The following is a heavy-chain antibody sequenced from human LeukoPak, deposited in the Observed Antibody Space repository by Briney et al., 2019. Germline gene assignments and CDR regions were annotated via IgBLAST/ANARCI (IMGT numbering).Heavy chain of an antibody. Sequence: ASVKVSCKVSGYTLTGLSMQWVRQAPRNGLEWMGGFAPGEAETIYAQKFQGRVTMTEDTSTNTAYMELSSLRSEDKAVYYCATPLYSSSWYIYYGMDVGGQGTTVTVSS. CDR2: FAPGEAET. CDR3: ATPLYSSSWYIYYGMDV. CDR1: GYTLTGLS. D-gene: IGHD6-13*01. J-gene: IGHJ6*02. V-gene: IGHV1-24*01.